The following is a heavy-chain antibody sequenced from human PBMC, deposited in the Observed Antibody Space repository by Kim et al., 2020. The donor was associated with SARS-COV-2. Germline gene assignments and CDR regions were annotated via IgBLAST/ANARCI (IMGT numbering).Heavy chain of an antibody. CDR3: AKISYIGPLDY. CDR2: T. J-gene: IGHJ4*01. D-gene: IGHD5-18*01. V-gene: IGHV3-23*01. Sequence: TYYDDSVKGRFNIARDKSKNALYLQMNSLRAEDTAVYYCAKISYIGPLDYWGHGTLVTVSS.